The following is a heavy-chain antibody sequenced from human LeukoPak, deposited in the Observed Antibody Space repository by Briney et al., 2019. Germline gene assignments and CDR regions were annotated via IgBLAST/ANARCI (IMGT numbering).Heavy chain of an antibody. CDR3: ATNQPYSGRAFDC. CDR2: INPNSGGT. CDR1: GYTFTGYY. Sequence: GASVKVSCKASGYTFTGYYMHWVRQAPGQGLEWMGWINPNSGGTNYAQKFQGRVTMTEDTSTDTAYMELSSLRSEDTAVYYCATNQPYSGRAFDCWGQGTLVTVSS. J-gene: IGHJ4*02. V-gene: IGHV1-2*02. D-gene: IGHD1-26*01.